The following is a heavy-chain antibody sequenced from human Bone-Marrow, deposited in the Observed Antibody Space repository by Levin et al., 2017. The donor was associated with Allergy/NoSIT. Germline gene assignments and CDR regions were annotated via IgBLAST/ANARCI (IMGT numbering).Heavy chain of an antibody. CDR1: GFTFSIYS. CDR3: ARGIRGDVRVAHDEGFHI. D-gene: IGHD2-8*02. J-gene: IGHJ3*02. V-gene: IGHV3-21*01. Sequence: GGSLRLSCTVSGFTFSIYSINWVRQAPGKGLEWVSSISSSGSDMYYVDSVKGRFTISRDNAKNSLTLQMNSLRAEDTAVYYCARGIRGDVRVAHDEGFHIWGKGTTVSVSS. CDR2: ISSSGSDM.